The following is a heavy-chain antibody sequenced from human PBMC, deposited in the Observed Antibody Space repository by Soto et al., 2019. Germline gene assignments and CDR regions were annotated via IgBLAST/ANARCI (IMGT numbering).Heavy chain of an antibody. CDR3: ASGWYFDY. CDR2: ISDSGVTT. J-gene: IGHJ4*02. V-gene: IGHV3-23*01. CDR1: GFNFSRYA. D-gene: IGHD6-19*01. Sequence: EVQLLESGGGLVQPGGSLRLSCAASGFNFSRYAMSWVRQAPGKGLEWVSAISDSGVTTYYRDSVKGRFTISRDNSNNTLYLQMNSLRAEDTAVYYCASGWYFDYWGQGTMVTVSS.